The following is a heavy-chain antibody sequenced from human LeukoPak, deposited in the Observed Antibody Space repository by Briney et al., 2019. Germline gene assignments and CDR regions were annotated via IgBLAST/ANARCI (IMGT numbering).Heavy chain of an antibody. D-gene: IGHD5-24*01. CDR1: GITLSSNY. V-gene: IGHV3-66*01. CDR2: FYADGSI. Sequence: GGSLRLSCVASGITLSSNYMSWVRQAPGKGLEWVSAFYADGSIYYADTAKGRFTISRDNSKNTLYLQMNSLRAEDTAVYYCARGDGYNFFDSWGQGTLVTVSS. CDR3: ARGDGYNFFDS. J-gene: IGHJ4*02.